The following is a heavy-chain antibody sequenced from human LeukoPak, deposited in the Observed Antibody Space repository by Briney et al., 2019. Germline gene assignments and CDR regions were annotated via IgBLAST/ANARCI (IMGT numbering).Heavy chain of an antibody. CDR3: ARDPAPPGNWCDP. CDR1: GFTFSDYY. CDR2: ISGSGLTI. Sequence: GGSLRLSCAASGFTFSDYYMSWICQAPGKGLECVSYISGSGLTIYYKDSVKGRFTISRDNAKSSLYLHLNSLRAEDTAVYYCARDPAPPGNWCDPWGQGPLVTVSS. J-gene: IGHJ5*02. D-gene: IGHD6-25*01. V-gene: IGHV3-11*01.